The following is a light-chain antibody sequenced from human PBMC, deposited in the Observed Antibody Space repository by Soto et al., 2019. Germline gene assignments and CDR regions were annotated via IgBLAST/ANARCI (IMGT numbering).Light chain of an antibody. V-gene: IGLV2-11*01. J-gene: IGLJ1*01. CDR3: CSYAGSYIPYV. CDR1: SSDFGGYNY. Sequence: QSVLTQPRSVSGFPGRSVTISCTGTSSDFGGYNYVSWYQQHPGKAPKLMIYDVSKRPSGVPDRFSGSKSGNTASLTISGLQAEDEADYYCCSYAGSYIPYVFGTGTKVTVL. CDR2: DVS.